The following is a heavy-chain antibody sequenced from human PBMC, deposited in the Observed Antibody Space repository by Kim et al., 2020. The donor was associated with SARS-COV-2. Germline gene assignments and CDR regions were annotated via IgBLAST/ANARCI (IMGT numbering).Heavy chain of an antibody. CDR1: GGSVSSGSYY. CDR2: IYYSGST. J-gene: IGHJ4*02. CDR3: ARSPAYGWSLPPDY. D-gene: IGHD3-10*01. V-gene: IGHV4-61*01. Sequence: SETLSLTCTVSGGSVSSGSYYWSWIRQPPGKGLEWIGYIYYSGSTNYNPSLKSRVTISVDTSKNQFSLKLSSVTAADTAVYYCARSPAYGWSLPPDYWGQGTLVTVSS.